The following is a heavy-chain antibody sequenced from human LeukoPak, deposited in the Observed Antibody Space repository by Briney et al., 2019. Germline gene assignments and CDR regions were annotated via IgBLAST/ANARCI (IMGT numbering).Heavy chain of an antibody. J-gene: IGHJ4*02. CDR2: ISSSDGTR. CDR1: GFTFSSYE. V-gene: IGHV3-48*03. Sequence: GGSLRLSCAASGFTFSSYEMNWVRQAPGEGLEWVSYISSSDGTRTYADSVKGRFTISRDNAKNSLYLEMNSLRAEGTAVYYCAREIVSAVAGNFDYWGQGTLVTVSS. D-gene: IGHD6-19*01. CDR3: AREIVSAVAGNFDY.